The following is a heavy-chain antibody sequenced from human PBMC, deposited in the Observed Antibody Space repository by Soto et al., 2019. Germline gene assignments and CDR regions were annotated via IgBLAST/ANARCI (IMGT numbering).Heavy chain of an antibody. CDR2: IYYSGST. CDR1: GGSISSGGYY. J-gene: IGHJ4*02. CDR3: ARSGYSYGPNPLLY. D-gene: IGHD5-18*01. Sequence: QVQLQESGPGLVKPSQTLSLTCTVSGGSISSGGYYWSWIRQHPGKGLEWIGYIYYSGSTYYNPSLKSRVPIPVNTTXNQFSLKLSSVTAADTAVYYCARSGYSYGPNPLLYWGQGTLVTVSS. V-gene: IGHV4-31*03.